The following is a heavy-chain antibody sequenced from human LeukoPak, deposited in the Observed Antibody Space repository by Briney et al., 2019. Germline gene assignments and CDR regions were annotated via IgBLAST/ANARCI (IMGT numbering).Heavy chain of an antibody. V-gene: IGHV3-73*01. CDR3: TRPASYGEDY. CDR2: IRSKANSYAT. CDR1: GFTFSGSA. J-gene: IGHJ4*02. D-gene: IGHD4-17*01. Sequence: QPGGSLRLSCAASGFTFSGSAMHWVRQASGKGLEWVGRIRSKANSYATAYAASVKGRFTISRDDSKNTAYLQMNSLKTEDTAVYYCTRPASYGEDYWGQGTLVTVSS.